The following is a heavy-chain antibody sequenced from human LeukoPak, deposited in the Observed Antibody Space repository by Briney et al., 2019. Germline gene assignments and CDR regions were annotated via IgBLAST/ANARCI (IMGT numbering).Heavy chain of an antibody. D-gene: IGHD3-10*02. CDR3: TTKNYVSRSPLHWSDP. CDR1: GFRFTGDG. CDR2: ISSGNSFT. Sequence: GGTLRLSCAASGFRFTGDGMSWVRQAPGHGLDCVVYISSGNSFTSYADSLRVRFTIPRDNANNVLYLQINSLRAEATAVSSCTTKNYVSRSPLHWSDPPGPGTLATLS. J-gene: IGHJ5*02. V-gene: IGHV3-21*01.